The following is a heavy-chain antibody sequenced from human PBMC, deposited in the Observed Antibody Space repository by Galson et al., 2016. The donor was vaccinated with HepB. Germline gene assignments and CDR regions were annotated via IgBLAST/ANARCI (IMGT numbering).Heavy chain of an antibody. Sequence: QSGAEVKKPGESLKISCKDSGDTFGGPWIAWVRQMPEKGLEWMGIIYPGDSDTKYSPSFQGHVTISADNSTSTAYLQRSSLKAPDTPIYYCARAPGTNNLFATWGQGTQVTVSS. CDR1: GDTFGGPW. CDR3: ARAPGTNNLFAT. J-gene: IGHJ5*02. V-gene: IGHV5-51*01. CDR2: IYPGDSDT.